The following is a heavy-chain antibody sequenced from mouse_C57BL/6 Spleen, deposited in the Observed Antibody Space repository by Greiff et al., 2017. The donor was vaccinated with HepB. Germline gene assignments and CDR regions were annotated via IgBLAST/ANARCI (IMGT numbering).Heavy chain of an antibody. CDR2: INPSTGGT. CDR1: GYSFTGYY. Sequence: EVQGVESGPELVKPGASVKISCKASGYSFTGYYMNWVKQSPEKSLEWIGEINPSTGGTTYNQKFKAKATLTVDKSSSTAYMQRKILTSEYSAVYYCARSLIYYDYDGLFAYWGQGTLVTVSA. CDR3: ARSLIYYDYDGLFAY. V-gene: IGHV1-42*01. D-gene: IGHD2-4*01. J-gene: IGHJ3*01.